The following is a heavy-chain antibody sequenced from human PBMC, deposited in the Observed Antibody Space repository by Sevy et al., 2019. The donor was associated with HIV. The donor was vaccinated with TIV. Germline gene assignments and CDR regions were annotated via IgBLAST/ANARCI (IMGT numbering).Heavy chain of an antibody. V-gene: IGHV3-30-3*01. CDR3: ARVAVEYCTDDCYHRFDY. D-gene: IGHD2-21*02. CDR2: ISYSGTNK. CDR1: GFTFTLYA. J-gene: IGHJ4*02. Sequence: GGSLRLSCAASGFTFTLYAIHWVRQGPGKGLEWVALISYSGTNKYYADSVKGRFTISRDDSKNTAYLQMNNLRTDDTAVYYCARVAVEYCTDDCYHRFDYWGQGTQVTVSS.